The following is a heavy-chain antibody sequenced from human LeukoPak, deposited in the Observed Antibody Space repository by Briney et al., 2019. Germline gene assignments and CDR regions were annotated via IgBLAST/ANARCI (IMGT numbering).Heavy chain of an antibody. CDR2: IYYSGST. V-gene: IGHV4-39*01. CDR1: GGSISSSSYY. J-gene: IGHJ4*02. CDR3: ARQIAAAGDVDY. Sequence: SETLSLTCTVSGGSISSSSYYWGWIRQPPGKGLEWIGSIYYSGSTYYNPSLKSRATISVDTSKNQFSLKLSSVTAADTAVYYCARQIAAAGDVDYWGQGTLVTVSS. D-gene: IGHD6-13*01.